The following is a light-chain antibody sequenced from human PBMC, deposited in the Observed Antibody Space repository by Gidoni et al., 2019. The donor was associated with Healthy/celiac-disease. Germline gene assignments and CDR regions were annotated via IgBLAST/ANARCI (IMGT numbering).Light chain of an antibody. CDR1: SGPSSYA. J-gene: IGLJ3*02. CDR3: QTWGTGIWV. CDR2: LNSDGSH. Sequence: QLVLTQSPSASAYLGAPVKLTCTLSSGPSSYAIAWHQQQPEKGPRYLMKLNSDGSHSKGDGIPDRFSGSSSGAERYLTISSLQSEDEADYYCQTWGTGIWVFGGGTKLTVL. V-gene: IGLV4-69*01.